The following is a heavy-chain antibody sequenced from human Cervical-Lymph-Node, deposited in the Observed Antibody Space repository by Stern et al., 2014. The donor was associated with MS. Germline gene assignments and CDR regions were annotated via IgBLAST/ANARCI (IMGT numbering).Heavy chain of an antibody. Sequence: QVQLVESGAEMKVPGSSVRVSCSSSGGTFQTFAFSWVRQAPGQGLEWLGGVIPILDTPKYAETFLDRLTIAADGSTTTAYMELHNLTSDDSAVYYCATLKGDFDFFESWGQGTLVTVSS. CDR3: ATLKGDFDFFES. CDR2: VIPILDTP. CDR1: GGTFQTFA. J-gene: IGHJ4*02. V-gene: IGHV1-69*01. D-gene: IGHD2-21*02.